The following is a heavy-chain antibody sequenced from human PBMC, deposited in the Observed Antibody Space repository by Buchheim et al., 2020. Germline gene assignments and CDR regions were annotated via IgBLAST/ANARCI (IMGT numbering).Heavy chain of an antibody. Sequence: QLQLQESGPGLVKPSETLSLTCTVSGGSINSGNYYWAWIRQPPGKGLEWIGSVYYSWSASYNPSLKSRVAISVDTSKNQVSLKLRSVTAADTAFYYCARSLHVFRAAAGPLDFWGQGTL. D-gene: IGHD6-13*01. CDR2: VYYSWSA. J-gene: IGHJ4*02. CDR1: GGSINSGNYY. CDR3: ARSLHVFRAAAGPLDF. V-gene: IGHV4-39*07.